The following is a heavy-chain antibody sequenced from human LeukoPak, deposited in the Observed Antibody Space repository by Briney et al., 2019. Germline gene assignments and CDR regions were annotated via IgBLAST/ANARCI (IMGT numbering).Heavy chain of an antibody. J-gene: IGHJ4*02. CDR3: AQDPEYDILTGYHKNYFDY. CDR1: GYTFTSYG. CDR2: ISAYNGNT. D-gene: IGHD3-9*01. V-gene: IGHV1-18*01. Sequence: ASVKVSCKASGYTFTSYGISWVRQAPGQGLEWMGWISAYNGNTNYAQKLQGRVTMTTDTSTSTAYMELRSLRSDDTAVYYCAQDPEYDILTGYHKNYFDYWGQGTLVTVSS.